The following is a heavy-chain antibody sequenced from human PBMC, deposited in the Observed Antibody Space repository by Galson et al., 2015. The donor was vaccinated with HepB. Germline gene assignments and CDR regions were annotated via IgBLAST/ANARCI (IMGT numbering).Heavy chain of an antibody. CDR3: ARAFFPDYGDSNDAFDI. V-gene: IGHV7-4-1*02. CDR2: INTNTGSP. J-gene: IGHJ3*02. Sequence: SVKVSCKASGYIFTSYAMNWVRQAPGQGLEWMGWINTNTGSPTYAQGFTGRFVFSLDTSVSTAYLQISSLKAEDTAVYYCARAFFPDYGDSNDAFDIWGQGTIVTVSS. D-gene: IGHD4-17*01. CDR1: GYIFTSYA.